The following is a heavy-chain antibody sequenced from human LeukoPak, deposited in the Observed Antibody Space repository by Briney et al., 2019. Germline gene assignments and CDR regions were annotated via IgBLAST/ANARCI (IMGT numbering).Heavy chain of an antibody. CDR2: ISWNSGSI. D-gene: IGHD3-9*01. Sequence: PGRSLRLSCAPSGFIFDDYAMHWVRQAPGKGLEWVSSISWNSGSIAYADAVKGRFTISRDNAKNSLSLQMNSLRVEDTALYYCAKGGYYDVLTGNDRYFDYWGQGTLVTVSS. CDR3: AKGGYYDVLTGNDRYFDY. CDR1: GFIFDDYA. V-gene: IGHV3-9*01. J-gene: IGHJ4*02.